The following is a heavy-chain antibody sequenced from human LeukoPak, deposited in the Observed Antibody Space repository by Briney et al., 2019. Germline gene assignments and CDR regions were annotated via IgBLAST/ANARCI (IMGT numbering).Heavy chain of an antibody. Sequence: SETLSLTCAVYGGSFSGYYWSWIRQPPGKGLERIGEINHSGSTNYNPSLKSRVTISVDTSKNQFSLKLSSVTAADTAVYYCARRRRQQRNDAFDIWGQGTMVTVSS. D-gene: IGHD6-13*01. V-gene: IGHV4-34*01. CDR1: GGSFSGYY. CDR2: INHSGST. J-gene: IGHJ3*02. CDR3: ARRRRQQRNDAFDI.